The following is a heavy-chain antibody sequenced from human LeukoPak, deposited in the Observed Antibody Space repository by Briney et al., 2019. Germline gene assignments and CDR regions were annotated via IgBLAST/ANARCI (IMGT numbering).Heavy chain of an antibody. CDR1: GFTFSSYA. Sequence: GRSLRLSCAASGFTFSSYATHWVRQAPGKGLEWVAGISKDGGNEYYADTAKGRFTISRDNSKNTLYLQMNSLRAEDTAVYYCARDLVGYCSSTSCQAYYYYGMDVWGQGTTVTVSS. V-gene: IGHV3-30*14. D-gene: IGHD2-2*01. CDR3: ARDLVGYCSSTSCQAYYYYGMDV. J-gene: IGHJ6*02. CDR2: ISKDGGNE.